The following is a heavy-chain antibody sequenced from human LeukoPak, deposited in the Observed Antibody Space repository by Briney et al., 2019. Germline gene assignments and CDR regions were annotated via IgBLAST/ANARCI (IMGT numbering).Heavy chain of an antibody. CDR3: AREFIAARAVQFDY. J-gene: IGHJ4*02. CDR1: GLTFSSYP. Sequence: GGSLRLSCAASGLTFSSYPMHWVRQAPGKGLEWVSSISSSSSYIYYADSVKGRFTISRDNAKNSLYLQMNSLRAEDTAVYYCAREFIAARAVQFDYWGQGTLVTVSS. D-gene: IGHD6-6*01. V-gene: IGHV3-21*01. CDR2: ISSSSSYI.